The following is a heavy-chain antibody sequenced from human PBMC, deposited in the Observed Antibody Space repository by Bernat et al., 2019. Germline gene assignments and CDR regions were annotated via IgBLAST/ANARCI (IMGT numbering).Heavy chain of an antibody. CDR2: ISSSGSTI. D-gene: IGHD5-12*01. V-gene: IGHV3-48*03. J-gene: IGHJ6*03. CDR1: GFTFSSYE. CDR3: ARDYGYSGYDRYYYYYMDV. Sequence: EVQLVESGGGLVQPGGSLRLSCAASGFTFSSYEMNWVRQAPGKGLEWVSYISSSGSTIYYADSVKCRFTISRDNAKNSLYLQMNSLRAEDTAVYYCARDYGYSGYDRYYYYYMDVWGKGTTVTVSS.